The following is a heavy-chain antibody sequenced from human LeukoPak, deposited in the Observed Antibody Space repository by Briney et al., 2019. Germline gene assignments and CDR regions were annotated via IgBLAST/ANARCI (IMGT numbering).Heavy chain of an antibody. D-gene: IGHD3-22*01. CDR3: ASDRAYYDCTGYLFDY. J-gene: IGHJ4*02. CDR2: IKQDVSEK. V-gene: IGHV3-7*01. Sequence: AGGSLRLSCAASGFTFSSYSMSWVRQAPGQGLEWVANIKQDVSEKYYVDSVKGRFTISRDNAKNSQYLQMYSLRAEDTAVYYRASDRAYYDCTGYLFDYWGQGTLVTVSS. CDR1: GFTFSSYS.